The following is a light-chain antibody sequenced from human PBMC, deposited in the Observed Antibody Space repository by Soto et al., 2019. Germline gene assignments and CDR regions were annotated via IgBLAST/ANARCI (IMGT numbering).Light chain of an antibody. CDR1: QSVRGN. V-gene: IGKV3-15*01. CDR2: GAS. CDR3: QQDNNWPWT. Sequence: EIVMTQSPATLSVSPGERATLSCSASQSVRGNLAWYQQKPGQARRLLIYGASTRATGIPARFSGRGSGTDLNLTISSLLSEDCAVSYCQQDNNWPWTFGQGTKVEIK. J-gene: IGKJ1*01.